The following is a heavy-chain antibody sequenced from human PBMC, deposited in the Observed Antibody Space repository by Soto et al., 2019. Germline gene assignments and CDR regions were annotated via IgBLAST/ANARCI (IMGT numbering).Heavy chain of an antibody. CDR2: ISAYNGNT. Sequence: QVQLVQSGAEVKKPGASVKVSCKASGYTFTSYGISWVRQAPGQGLEWMGWISAYNGNTNYAQKLQGRVTMTTDTSKSTAYMELRSLRSDDTAVYYCVTVAEKDYYYYGMDVWGQGTTVTVSS. D-gene: IGHD6-19*01. CDR3: VTVAEKDYYYYGMDV. J-gene: IGHJ6*02. CDR1: GYTFTSYG. V-gene: IGHV1-18*01.